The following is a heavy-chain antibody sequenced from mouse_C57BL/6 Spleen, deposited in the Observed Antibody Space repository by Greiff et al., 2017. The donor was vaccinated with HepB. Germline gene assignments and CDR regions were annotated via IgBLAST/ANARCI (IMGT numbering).Heavy chain of an antibody. CDR3: ARGHYGYDDYFDY. Sequence: EVMLVESGGGLVQPGGSLKLSCAASGFTFSDYYMYWVRQTPEKRLEWVAYISNGGGSTYYPDTVKGRFTISRDNAKNTLYLQMSRLKSEDTAMYYCARGHYGYDDYFDYWGQGTTLTVSS. CDR2: ISNGGGST. J-gene: IGHJ2*01. CDR1: GFTFSDYY. D-gene: IGHD2-2*01. V-gene: IGHV5-12*01.